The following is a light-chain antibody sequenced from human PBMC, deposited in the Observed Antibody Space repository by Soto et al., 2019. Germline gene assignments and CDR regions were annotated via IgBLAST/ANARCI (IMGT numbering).Light chain of an antibody. V-gene: IGLV2-8*01. Sequence: QSALTQPPSASGSPGQSVTISCTGTSSDVGGYNYVSWYQHHPGKAPKLMIYEVSKRPSGVPDRFSGSKSGNTASLTVSGLQAEDDADYYCSSYAGSNILLFGGGTKLTVL. CDR2: EVS. CDR1: SSDVGGYNY. CDR3: SSYAGSNILL. J-gene: IGLJ2*01.